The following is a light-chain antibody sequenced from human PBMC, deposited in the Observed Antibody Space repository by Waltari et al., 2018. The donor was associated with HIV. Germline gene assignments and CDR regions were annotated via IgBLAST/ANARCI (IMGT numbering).Light chain of an antibody. CDR1: TTSIGAYKF. Sequence: QSALTQPRSVSGSPGQSVTISCTGSTTSIGAYKFVSWYQHHPGKVPTLLLYDVTTRPSGVPDRFSGSKSGNSASLTISGLQAGDEAQYFCCSYAGDYVWVFGGGTKLTVL. CDR2: DVT. V-gene: IGLV2-11*01. J-gene: IGLJ2*01. CDR3: CSYAGDYVWV.